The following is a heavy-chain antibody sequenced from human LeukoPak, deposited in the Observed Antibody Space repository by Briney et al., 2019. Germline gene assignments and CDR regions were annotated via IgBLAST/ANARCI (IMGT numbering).Heavy chain of an antibody. V-gene: IGHV3-74*01. D-gene: IGHD2-15*01. J-gene: IGHJ6*03. CDR1: GFTFSSYW. Sequence: PGGSLRLSCAASGFTFSSYWMHWVRQAPGKGLVWVSRINSDGSGTTYADSVKGRFTISRDNAKNTLYLQMNSLRAEDTAVYYCARVMCSGGSCYSNYYFYYMDVWAKGPRSPSP. CDR3: ARVMCSGGSCYSNYYFYYMDV. CDR2: INSDGSGT.